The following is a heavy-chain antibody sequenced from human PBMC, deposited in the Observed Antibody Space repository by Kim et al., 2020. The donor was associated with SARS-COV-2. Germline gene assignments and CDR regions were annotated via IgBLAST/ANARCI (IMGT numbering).Heavy chain of an antibody. CDR3: AREMLGEVVVAARGAFDI. J-gene: IGHJ3*02. V-gene: IGHV1-2*02. CDR2: INPNSGGT. Sequence: ASVKVSCKASGYTFTGYYMHWVRQAPGQGLEWMGWINPNSGGTNYAQKFQGRVTMTRDTSISTAYMELSRLRSDDTAVYYCAREMLGEVVVAARGAFDIWGQGTMVTVSS. CDR1: GYTFTGYY. D-gene: IGHD2-15*01.